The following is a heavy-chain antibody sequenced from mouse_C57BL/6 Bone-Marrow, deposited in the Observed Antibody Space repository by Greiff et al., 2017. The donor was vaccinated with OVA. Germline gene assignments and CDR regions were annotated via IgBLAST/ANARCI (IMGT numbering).Heavy chain of an antibody. CDR3: ARDYGSSYVDY. V-gene: IGHV1-82*01. D-gene: IGHD1-1*01. CDR1: GYTFTSYW. Sequence: QAQLQQPGAELVKPGASVKLSCKASGYTFTSYWMHWVKQRPGKGLEWIGRIYPGDGDTNYNGKFKGKATLTADKSSSTAYMQLSSLTSEDSAVYFCARDYGSSYVDYWGQGTTLTVSS. CDR2: IYPGDGDT. J-gene: IGHJ2*01.